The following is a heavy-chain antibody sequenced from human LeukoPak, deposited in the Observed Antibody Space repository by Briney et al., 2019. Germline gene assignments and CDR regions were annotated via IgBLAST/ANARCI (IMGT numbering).Heavy chain of an antibody. CDR2: INDRGIAT. D-gene: IGHD5-18*01. Sequence: GGSLRLSCAASGFTFSSYSMNWVRQAPGKGLEWVSTINDRGIATYYADSVKGRFTISRDNSKNTLSLQVSSLRAEDTAIYYCAKGLKTAVGPYKGYHCYMDVWGKGTTVTVSS. CDR1: GFTFSSYS. J-gene: IGHJ6*03. V-gene: IGHV3-23*01. CDR3: AKGLKTAVGPYKGYHCYMDV.